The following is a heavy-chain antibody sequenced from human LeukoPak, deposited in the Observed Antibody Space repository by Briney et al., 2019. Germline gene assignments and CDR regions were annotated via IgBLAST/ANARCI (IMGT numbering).Heavy chain of an antibody. J-gene: IGHJ5*02. V-gene: IGHV1-69*13. D-gene: IGHD3-3*01. CDR2: IIPIFGTA. CDR3: ARGFEAIFGVVIITSSYNWFDP. CDR1: GGTFSSYA. Sequence: SVKVSCKASGGTFSSYAISWVRQAPGQGLEWMGGIIPIFGTANYAQKFQGRVTITADESTSTAYMELSSLRSEDTAVYYCARGFEAIFGVVIITSSYNWFDPWGQGTLVTVSS.